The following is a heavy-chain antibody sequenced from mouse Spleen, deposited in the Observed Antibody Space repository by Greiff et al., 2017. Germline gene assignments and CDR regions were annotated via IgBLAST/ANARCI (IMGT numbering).Heavy chain of an antibody. CDR3: ARDYYDYAWYFDV. V-gene: IGHV3-6*01. J-gene: IGHJ1*01. CDR2: ISYDGSN. Sequence: EVQLQQSGPGLVKPSQSLSLTCSVTGYSITSGYYWNWIRQFPGNKLEWMGYISYDGSNNYNPSLKNRISITRDTSKNQFFLKLNSVTTEDTATYYCARDYYDYAWYFDVWGAGTTVTVSS. CDR1: GYSITSGYY. D-gene: IGHD2-4*01.